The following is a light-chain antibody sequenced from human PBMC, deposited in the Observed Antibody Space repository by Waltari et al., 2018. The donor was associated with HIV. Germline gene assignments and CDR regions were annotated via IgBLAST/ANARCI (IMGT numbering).Light chain of an antibody. V-gene: IGLV1-51*01. J-gene: IGLJ3*02. CDR1: GGNIGSHS. Sequence: QFVLTQPPSVSAAPGPPVTISCSGSGGNIGSHSVSWYQQPPRTAPTLLLYDKKKRPSVIPDRLSGAKAGASDTLGIAGLQTGDEAEYYCGTWDSRLRAVFGGGTKVTVL. CDR2: DKK. CDR3: GTWDSRLRAV.